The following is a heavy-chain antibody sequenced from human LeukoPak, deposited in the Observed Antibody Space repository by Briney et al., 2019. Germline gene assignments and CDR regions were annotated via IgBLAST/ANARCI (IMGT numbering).Heavy chain of an antibody. D-gene: IGHD6-13*01. Sequence: ASVKVSCKASGGTFTSYGISWVRQAPGQGLEWMGWISAYNGNTNYAQKLQGRVTMTTDTSTSTAYMELRSLRSDDTAVYYCARGYSSSWSPAEYFQHWGQGTLVTVSS. CDR3: ARGYSSSWSPAEYFQH. J-gene: IGHJ1*01. V-gene: IGHV1-18*01. CDR1: GGTFTSYG. CDR2: ISAYNGNT.